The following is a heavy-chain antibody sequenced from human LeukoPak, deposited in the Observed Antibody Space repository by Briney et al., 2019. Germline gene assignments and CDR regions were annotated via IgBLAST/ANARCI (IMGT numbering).Heavy chain of an antibody. CDR3: AKGNNTISFNFDY. CDR1: GFNFRDFS. J-gene: IGHJ4*02. CDR2: VSGDGDVT. V-gene: IGHV3-43*02. Sequence: PGGSLRLSCTASGFNFRDFSMHWVRQIPGQGLEWVSLVSGDGDVTYYADSVKGQFTISRDNGRNLLYLQMNSLSGEDTAFYYCAKGNNTISFNFDYWGQGTLVTVSS. D-gene: IGHD1-14*01.